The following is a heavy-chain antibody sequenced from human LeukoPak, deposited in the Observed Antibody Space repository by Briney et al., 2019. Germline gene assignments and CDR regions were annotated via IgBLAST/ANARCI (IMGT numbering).Heavy chain of an antibody. CDR1: GFSFSSYG. CDR2: IRYDGSNK. D-gene: IGHD6-19*01. V-gene: IGHV3-30*02. CDR3: ARGAYRSGWAYFDH. J-gene: IGHJ4*02. Sequence: GGSLRLSCAASGFSFSSYGMHWVRQAPGKGLEWVAFIRYDGSNKYYADSVKGRFTISRDNAKNSLYLHMDSLRAEDTAVYYCARGAYRSGWAYFDHWGQGTLVTVSS.